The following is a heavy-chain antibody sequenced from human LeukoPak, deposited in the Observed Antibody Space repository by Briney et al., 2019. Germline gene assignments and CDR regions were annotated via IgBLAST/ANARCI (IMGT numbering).Heavy chain of an antibody. CDR1: GFTFDDYA. J-gene: IGHJ4*02. D-gene: IGHD6-19*01. V-gene: IGHV3-9*01. Sequence: GRSLRLSCAGSGFTFDDYAMLWVRQGPGNGIEWISSTSWKSHNIAHEVSVKGRFTIDRDNAKNSLYLQLISLTVDATDFYYCAKGCSGWSCSYFDSWGQGTLVTVSS. CDR3: AKGCSGWSCSYFDS. CDR2: TSWKSHNI.